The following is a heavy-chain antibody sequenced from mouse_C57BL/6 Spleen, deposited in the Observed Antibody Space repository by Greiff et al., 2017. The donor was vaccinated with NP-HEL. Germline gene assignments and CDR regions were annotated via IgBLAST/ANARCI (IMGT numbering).Heavy chain of an antibody. CDR1: GYTFTSYW. D-gene: IGHD1-1*01. Sequence: VQLQQSGTELVKPGASVKLSCKASGYTFTSYWMHWVKQRPGHGLEWIGNINPSNGGTNYNEKFTSKATLTVDKSSSTAYMQLSSLTSEDSAVYYCARAEGDYDYYAVDYESQGTSVTVSS. CDR3: ARAEGDYDYYAVDY. CDR2: INPSNGGT. V-gene: IGHV1-53*01. J-gene: IGHJ4*01.